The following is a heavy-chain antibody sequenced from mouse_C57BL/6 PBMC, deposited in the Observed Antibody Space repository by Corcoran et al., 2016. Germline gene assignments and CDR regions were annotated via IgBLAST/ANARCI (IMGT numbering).Heavy chain of an antibody. J-gene: IGHJ1*03. Sequence: QVQLQQSGPELVKPGASVKISCKASGYTFTDNYINWVKQRPGQGLEWIGWIFPGSGSTYYNEKFKGKATLTVDKSSSTAYMLLSSLTSEDSAVYFCARETTTVPAGYFDVWGTGTTVTVSS. CDR3: ARETTTVPAGYFDV. V-gene: IGHV1-75*01. D-gene: IGHD1-1*01. CDR2: IFPGSGST. CDR1: GYTFTDNY.